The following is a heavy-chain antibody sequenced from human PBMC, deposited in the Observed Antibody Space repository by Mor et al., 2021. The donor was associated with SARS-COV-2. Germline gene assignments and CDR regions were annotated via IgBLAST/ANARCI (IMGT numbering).Heavy chain of an antibody. J-gene: IGHJ4*02. Sequence: GLEWIGSIYYSGSTYYNPSLKSRVTISVDTSKSQFSLKLSSVTAADTAVYYCAVPRGDYDRHFDYWCQGTLVTVSS. V-gene: IGHV4-39*07. CDR3: AVPRGDYDRHFDY. D-gene: IGHD4-17*01. CDR2: IYYSGST.